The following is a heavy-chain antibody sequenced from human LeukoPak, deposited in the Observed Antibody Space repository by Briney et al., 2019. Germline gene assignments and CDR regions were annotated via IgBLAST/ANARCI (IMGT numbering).Heavy chain of an antibody. CDR3: ARDDDSSGYYPNWFDP. V-gene: IGHV1-69*05. CDR1: GGTFSSYA. J-gene: IGHJ5*02. CDR2: IIPIFGTA. D-gene: IGHD3-22*01. Sequence: GASVKVSCKASGGTFSSYAISWVRQAPGQGLEWMGRIIPIFGTANYAQKFQGRVTITTDESTSTAYMELSSLRSEGTAVYYCARDDDSSGYYPNWFDPWGQGTLVTVSS.